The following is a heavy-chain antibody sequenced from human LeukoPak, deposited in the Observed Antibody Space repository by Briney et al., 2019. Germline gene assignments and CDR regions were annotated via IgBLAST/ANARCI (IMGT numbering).Heavy chain of an antibody. Sequence: SETLSLTCSVSGGSISSSTYYWSWIRQPPGKGLEWIGSIYYSGSTYYNPSLKSRVTISLDTSKNQFSLKLSSVTAADTAVYYCARRLERFDYWGQGTLVTVSS. CDR3: ARRLERFDY. CDR1: GGSISSSTYY. CDR2: IYYSGST. D-gene: IGHD1-1*01. J-gene: IGHJ4*02. V-gene: IGHV4-39*01.